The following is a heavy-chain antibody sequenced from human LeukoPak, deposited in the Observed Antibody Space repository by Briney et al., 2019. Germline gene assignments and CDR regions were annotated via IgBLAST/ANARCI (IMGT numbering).Heavy chain of an antibody. CDR2: ISAYNGNT. V-gene: IGHV1-18*01. CDR1: GYTFTSYG. D-gene: IGHD3-22*01. Sequence: ASVKVSCKASGYTFTSYGISWVRQAPGQGLEWMGWISAYNGNTNYAQKLQSRVTMTTDTSTSTAYMELGSLRSDDTAVYYCARGNQKYYDSSGYIDYWGQGTLVTVSS. J-gene: IGHJ4*02. CDR3: ARGNQKYYDSSGYIDY.